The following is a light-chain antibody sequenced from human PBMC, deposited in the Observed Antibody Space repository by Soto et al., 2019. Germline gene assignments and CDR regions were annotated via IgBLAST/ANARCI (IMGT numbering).Light chain of an antibody. Sequence: EIVMTQSPATLSVSPGGRGTLSCRSIQSVASNLACYHQKPCQAPKLVIYNIFTRATGVPTRISGSGSGTEFTLTISSLQSEDFAVYYCQQYNSWPLTFGGGTKVDIK. CDR1: QSVASN. CDR2: NIF. V-gene: IGKV3D-15*01. CDR3: QQYNSWPLT. J-gene: IGKJ4*01.